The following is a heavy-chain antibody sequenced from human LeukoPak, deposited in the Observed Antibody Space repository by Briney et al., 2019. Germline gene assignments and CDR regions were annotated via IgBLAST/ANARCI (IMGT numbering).Heavy chain of an antibody. CDR3: ATCRRDGTIDY. J-gene: IGHJ4*02. Sequence: GGSLRLSCAASGFSFSSYEMNWVRQAPGKGLEWVSYIGSRGTYYADSVKGRFTISRDNARNSLYLQMSSLRAEDTAVYYCATCRRDGTIDYWGQGTLVTVSS. D-gene: IGHD5-24*01. CDR2: IGSRGT. CDR1: GFSFSSYE. V-gene: IGHV3-48*03.